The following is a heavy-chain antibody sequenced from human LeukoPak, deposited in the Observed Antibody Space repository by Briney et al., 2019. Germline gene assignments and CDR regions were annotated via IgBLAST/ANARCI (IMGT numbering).Heavy chain of an antibody. CDR1: GGSFSGYY. Sequence: PSETLSLTCAVYGGSFSGYYWSWIRQPPGKGLEWIGEINHSGSTNYNPSLKSRVTISVDTSKNQFSLKLSSVTAADTAVYYCARFGDWRSALDYWGQGTLVTVSS. D-gene: IGHD3-16*01. CDR3: ARFGDWRSALDY. CDR2: INHSGST. J-gene: IGHJ4*02. V-gene: IGHV4-34*01.